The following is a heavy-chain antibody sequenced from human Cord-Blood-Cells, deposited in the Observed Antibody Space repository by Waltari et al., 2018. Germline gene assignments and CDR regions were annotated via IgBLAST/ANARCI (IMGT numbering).Heavy chain of an antibody. Sequence: QVQLVQSGAEVKKPGASVKVSCKASGYTFTGYYMHWVRQAPGQGLEWMGWINPNSGGTNYAQKFQGRVTMTRDTSLSTAYMELSRLRSDDTAVYYCARGSRSITIFGVVDYWGQGTLVTVSS. V-gene: IGHV1-2*02. D-gene: IGHD3-3*01. CDR1: GYTFTGYY. J-gene: IGHJ4*02. CDR3: ARGSRSITIFGVVDY. CDR2: INPNSGGT.